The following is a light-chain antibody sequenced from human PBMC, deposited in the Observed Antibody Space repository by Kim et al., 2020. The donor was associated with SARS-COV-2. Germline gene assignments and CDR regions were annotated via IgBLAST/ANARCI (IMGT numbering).Light chain of an antibody. CDR2: WAS. J-gene: IGKJ3*01. CDR3: QQYHSSPIT. Sequence: ATINCKSSQSVLYSPNNKNYLAWYQQKPGQPPKLLIYWASTRESGVPDRFSGSESGTDFTLTISSLQAEDVAVYYCQQYHSSPITFGPGTKVDIK. CDR1: QSVLYSPNNKNY. V-gene: IGKV4-1*01.